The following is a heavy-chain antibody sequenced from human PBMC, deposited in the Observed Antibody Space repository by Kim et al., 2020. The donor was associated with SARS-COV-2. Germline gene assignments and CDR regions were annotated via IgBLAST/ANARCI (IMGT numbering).Heavy chain of an antibody. Sequence: SETLSLTCTVSGGSISSSSYYWGWIRQPPGKGLEWIGSIYYSGSTYYNPSLKSRVTISVDTSKNQFSLKLSPVTAADTAVYYWARLRPNLWFGELIANYYFDSWGQGTLVTVSS. CDR3: ARLRPNLWFGELIANYYFDS. J-gene: IGHJ4*02. D-gene: IGHD3-10*01. CDR1: GGSISSSSYY. CDR2: IYYSGST. V-gene: IGHV4-39*01.